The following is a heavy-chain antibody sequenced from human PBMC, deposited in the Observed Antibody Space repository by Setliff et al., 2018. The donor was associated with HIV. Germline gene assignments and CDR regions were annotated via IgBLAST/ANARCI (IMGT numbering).Heavy chain of an antibody. CDR1: GGSISSSSYY. V-gene: IGHV4-39*01. CDR2: IYYRGST. CDR3: ARGRYRSRWYASDHHYIDV. D-gene: IGHD6-13*01. J-gene: IGHJ6*03. Sequence: PSETLSLTCTVSGGSISSSSYYWGWIRQPPGKGLQWIGSIYYRGSTYYNPSLKSRVTISVDTSKNQFSLKLRSVTAADTALYYCARGRYRSRWYASDHHYIDVWGKGTTVTVSS.